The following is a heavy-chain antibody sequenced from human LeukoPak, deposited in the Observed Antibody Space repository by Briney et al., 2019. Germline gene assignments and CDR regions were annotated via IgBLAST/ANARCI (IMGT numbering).Heavy chain of an antibody. J-gene: IGHJ4*02. CDR3: VKEQSSGNYRTADF. CDR1: GFTLSSCG. D-gene: IGHD3-10*01. CDR2: ITYDGITT. Sequence: GTSLRLSCAASGFTLSSCGMHWVRQAPGKGLEWVAVITYDGITTYFDDSVKGRFTISRDTSKSTLYLQMNSLRPEDTAVYYCVKEQSSGNYRTADFWGQGTLVTVSS. V-gene: IGHV3-30*18.